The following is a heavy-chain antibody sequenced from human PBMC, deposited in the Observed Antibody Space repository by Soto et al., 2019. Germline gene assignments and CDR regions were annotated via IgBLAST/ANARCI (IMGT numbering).Heavy chain of an antibody. CDR2: TRNKADSYTT. D-gene: IGHD1-26*01. V-gene: IGHV3-72*01. J-gene: IGHJ4*02. Sequence: EVQLVESGGGLVQPGGSLRLSCAASGFTFSDHYMDWVRQAPGKGLQWVGRTRNKADSYTTEYAASVKGRFTISRDDSKNSLYLQMNSLKTEDTAVYYCATGLVGAADYWGQGTLVTVSS. CDR1: GFTFSDHY. CDR3: ATGLVGAADY.